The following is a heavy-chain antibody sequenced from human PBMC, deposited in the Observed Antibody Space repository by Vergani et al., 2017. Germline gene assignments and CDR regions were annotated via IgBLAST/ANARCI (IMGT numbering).Heavy chain of an antibody. D-gene: IGHD2-2*01. CDR1: GFTFSSYS. Sequence: EVQLVESGGGLVKRGGSLRLSCAASGFTFSSYSMSWVRQAPGKGLEWVSGINWNGGGTGYADSVKGRFTISRDNAKNSLYLQMNSLRAEDTALYYCGMYCSSPTCGTHPRVQNYGMDVWGQGTTVTVS. J-gene: IGHJ6*02. CDR3: GMYCSSPTCGTHPRVQNYGMDV. CDR2: INWNGGGT. V-gene: IGHV3-20*04.